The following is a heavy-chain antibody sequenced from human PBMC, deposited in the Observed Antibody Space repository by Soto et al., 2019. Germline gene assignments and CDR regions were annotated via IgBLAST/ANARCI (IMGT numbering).Heavy chain of an antibody. D-gene: IGHD3-22*01. CDR3: ARQSYYESRTGDYAFDI. J-gene: IGHJ3*02. Sequence: QGQLVQSGVEVMKPGASVKVSCKASGYTFTKYGISWLRQAPGQGLEWMGWISTYNGDANYGHKLQGRVTMTTDTSTNTAYMELRSMRADDTAVYFCARQSYYESRTGDYAFDIWGQGTMVTVSS. CDR1: GYTFTKYG. V-gene: IGHV1-18*01. CDR2: ISTYNGDA.